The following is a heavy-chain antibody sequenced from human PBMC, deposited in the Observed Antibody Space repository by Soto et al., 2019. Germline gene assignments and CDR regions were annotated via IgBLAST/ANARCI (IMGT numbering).Heavy chain of an antibody. CDR2: ISAYNGNT. D-gene: IGHD1-20*01. CDR3: ASNWNPQIYYYFMDF. Sequence: ASVKVSCKASGYTFTSYGISWVRQAPGQGLEWMGWISAYNGNTNYAQKLQGRVTMTTDTSTSTAYMELRSLRSDDTAVYYCASNWNPQIYYYFMDFWGKGTTVTVSS. CDR1: GYTFTSYG. V-gene: IGHV1-18*01. J-gene: IGHJ6*03.